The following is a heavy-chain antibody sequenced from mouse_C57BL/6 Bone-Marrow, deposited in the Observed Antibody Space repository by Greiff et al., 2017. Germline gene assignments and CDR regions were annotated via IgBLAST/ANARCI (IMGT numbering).Heavy chain of an antibody. J-gene: IGHJ1*03. CDR1: GYTFTSYG. CDR2: IYTRSGNT. D-gene: IGHD2-3*01. CDR3: AWDGYYWYFDV. V-gene: IGHV1-81*01. Sequence: VQLQQSGAELARPGASVKLSCKASGYTFTSYGISWVKQRTGQGLEWIGEIYTRSGNTYYNEKFKGKATLTADKASSTAYMELRSLTSEDSAVYFWAWDGYYWYFDVWGTGTTVTVAS.